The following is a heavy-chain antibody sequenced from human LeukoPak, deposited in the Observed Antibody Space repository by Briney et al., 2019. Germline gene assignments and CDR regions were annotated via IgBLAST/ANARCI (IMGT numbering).Heavy chain of an antibody. CDR2: IYYSGST. D-gene: IGHD6-13*01. CDR3: ARGAAAAGTADY. J-gene: IGHJ4*02. Sequence: SQTLSLTCTVSGGSISSGGYYWSRIRQHPGKGLEWIGYIYYSGSTYYNPSLKSRVTISVDTSKNQFSLKLSSVTAADTAVYYCARGAAAAGTADYWGQGTLVTVSS. V-gene: IGHV4-31*03. CDR1: GGSISSGGYY.